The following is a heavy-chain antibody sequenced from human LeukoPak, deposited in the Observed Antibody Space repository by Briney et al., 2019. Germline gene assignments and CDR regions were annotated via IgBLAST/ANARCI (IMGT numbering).Heavy chain of an antibody. V-gene: IGHV4-59*01. CDR1: GGSISGYY. CDR3: ARFGFYYDIDV. CDR2: IHYSGKT. Sequence: SETLSLTCTVSGGSISGYYWTWTRQPPGKGLEWIGQIHYSGKTDYNPSLRSRITISVDTSKNQMFLKLSSVTAADTAVYYCARFGFYYDIDVWGQGTTVSVSS. J-gene: IGHJ6*02. D-gene: IGHD3-16*01.